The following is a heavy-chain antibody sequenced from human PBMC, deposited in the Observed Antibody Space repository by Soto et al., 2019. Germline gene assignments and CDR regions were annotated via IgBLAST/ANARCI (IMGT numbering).Heavy chain of an antibody. V-gene: IGHV4-4*02. CDR3: ARSPYGDFEDF. CDR2: IFHSGRT. J-gene: IGHJ4*02. CDR1: GDSVSSDNW. D-gene: IGHD4-17*01. Sequence: SETLSLTCAVSGDSVSSDNWWSWVRQPPGKGLECIGKIFHSGRTNYNPSLKSRVTISLDKSKNLFSLKLSSVTAADTAVYYCARSPYGDFEDFWGQGTLVTVAS.